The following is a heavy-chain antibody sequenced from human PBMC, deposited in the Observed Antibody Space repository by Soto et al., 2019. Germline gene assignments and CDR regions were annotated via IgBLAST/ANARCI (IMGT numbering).Heavy chain of an antibody. D-gene: IGHD3-16*01. CDR3: ARGSCDSYAGFFGMDV. CDR1: GGSFMSQA. CDR2: IIPFSGTV. J-gene: IGHJ6*02. V-gene: IGHV1-69*13. Sequence: ASVKVSCKASGGSFMSQAISWVRQAPGQGPEWMGGIIPFSGTVTYTQRFQGRLTLTADEPTKTAYMELSSLRSEDTAVYYCARGSCDSYAGFFGMDVWGQGTKVTVSS.